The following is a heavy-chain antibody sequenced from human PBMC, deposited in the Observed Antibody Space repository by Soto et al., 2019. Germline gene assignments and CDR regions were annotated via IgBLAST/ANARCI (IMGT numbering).Heavy chain of an antibody. V-gene: IGHV3-23*01. Sequence: GGSLRLSCATSRFTFSNYAMSWVRQPPGKGLEWVSAVSGSGDSTYYADSVQGRFTIYRDNSKNTLFLQMNTLRAEDTARYYCANFQTNSVHHGFDASALKDYWGQGTLVTVSS. J-gene: IGHJ4*02. CDR3: ANFQTNSVHHGFDASALKDY. D-gene: IGHD3-10*01. CDR2: VSGSGDST. CDR1: RFTFSNYA.